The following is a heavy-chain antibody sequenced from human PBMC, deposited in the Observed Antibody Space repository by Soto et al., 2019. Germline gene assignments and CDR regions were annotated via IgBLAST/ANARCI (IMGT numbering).Heavy chain of an antibody. D-gene: IGHD1-26*01. CDR3: ARQRDSGSYHDAFDI. CDR1: GYSFTSYW. V-gene: IGHV5-51*01. Sequence: GESLTISCKGSGYSFTSYWIGWVRQMPGKGLEWMGIIYPGDSDTRYSPSFQGQVTISADKSISTAYLQWSSLKASDTAMYYCARQRDSGSYHDAFDIWGQGTMVTVSS. J-gene: IGHJ3*02. CDR2: IYPGDSDT.